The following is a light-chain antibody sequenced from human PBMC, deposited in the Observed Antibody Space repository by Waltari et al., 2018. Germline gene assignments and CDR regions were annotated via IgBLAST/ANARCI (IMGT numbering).Light chain of an antibody. CDR2: GAS. J-gene: IGKJ1*01. CDR1: QSVSRA. Sequence: EIVLTQSPGSLSSSPGERVTLSCRASQSVSRAFAWYQQKPGQAPRLLIFGASNRATGIPDRFSGSGSETDFSLPISRLEPEDFAVYYCQHYVRLPATFGRGTKVEIK. CDR3: QHYVRLPAT. V-gene: IGKV3-20*01.